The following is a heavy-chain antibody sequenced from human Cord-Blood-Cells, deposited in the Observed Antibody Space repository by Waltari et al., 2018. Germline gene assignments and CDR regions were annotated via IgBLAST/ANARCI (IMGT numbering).Heavy chain of an antibody. Sequence: QVQLVQSGAEVKKPGASVKVSCKASGYTFTSYDINWVRQATGQGLEWMGWMNPNSGNTGYAQKFQGRVTITRNTSISTAYMELSSLRSEDTAVYYCARGTPFGSGSYPYYFDYWGQGTLVTVSS. CDR3: ARGTPFGSGSYPYYFDY. V-gene: IGHV1-8*03. CDR2: MNPNSGNT. J-gene: IGHJ4*02. D-gene: IGHD1-26*01. CDR1: GYTFTSYD.